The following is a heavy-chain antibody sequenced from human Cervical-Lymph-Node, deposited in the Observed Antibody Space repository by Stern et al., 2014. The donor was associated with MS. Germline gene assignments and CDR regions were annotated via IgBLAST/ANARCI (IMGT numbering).Heavy chain of an antibody. CDR1: GGTFSSYA. CDR3: ARGELKEGLVRGMDV. D-gene: IGHD1-26*01. Sequence: QVQLMQSGAEVKKPGSSVKVSCKASGGTFSSYAISWGRQAPGQGLEWMGGIIHIFGTAKYEQKFQGRVTITADEAKSTAYMELSSLRSEDTAVYYCARGELKEGLVRGMDVWGQGTTVTVSS. V-gene: IGHV1-69*12. J-gene: IGHJ6*02. CDR2: IIHIFGTA.